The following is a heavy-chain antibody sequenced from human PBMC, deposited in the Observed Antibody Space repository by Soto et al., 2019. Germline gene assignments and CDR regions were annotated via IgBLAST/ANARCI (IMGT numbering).Heavy chain of an antibody. D-gene: IGHD6-13*01. CDR2: IIPIFGTA. J-gene: IGHJ5*02. CDR1: GGTFSSYA. CDR3: ARDRSIAAARVGFDP. V-gene: IGHV1-69*13. Sequence: GASVKVSCKASGGTFSSYAISWVRQAPGQGLEWVGGIIPIFGTANYAQKFQGRVTITADESTSTAYMELSSLRSEDTAVYYCARDRSIAAARVGFDPWGQGTLVTVSS.